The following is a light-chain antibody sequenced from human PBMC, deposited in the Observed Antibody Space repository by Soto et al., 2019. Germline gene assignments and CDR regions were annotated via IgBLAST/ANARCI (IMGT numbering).Light chain of an antibody. J-gene: IGLJ1*01. Sequence: QSVLTQPPSVSGAPGQRVTISCTGSSSNIGAGYDVHWYQQLPGTAPKLLIYRNDNRPSGVPDRFSGSKSGTSASLAITGLQAEDEADYYCQSFDSSLGYYVFGTGTKVTVL. CDR3: QSFDSSLGYYV. CDR2: RND. V-gene: IGLV1-40*01. CDR1: SSNIGAGYD.